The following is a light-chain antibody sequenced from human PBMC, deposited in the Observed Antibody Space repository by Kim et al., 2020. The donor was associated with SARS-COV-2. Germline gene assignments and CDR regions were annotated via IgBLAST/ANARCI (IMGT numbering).Light chain of an antibody. V-gene: IGLV4-69*01. Sequence: QPVLTQSPSASGSLGASVKLTCTLSSGHTKYAIAWHQQQPEKGPRYLMKVNTDGSHTKGDGIPDRFSGSSSGAERYLTISSLQSDDEADYYCQTWGTDFRVFGGGTQLTVL. CDR2: VNTDGSH. J-gene: IGLJ3*02. CDR3: QTWGTDFRV. CDR1: SGHTKYA.